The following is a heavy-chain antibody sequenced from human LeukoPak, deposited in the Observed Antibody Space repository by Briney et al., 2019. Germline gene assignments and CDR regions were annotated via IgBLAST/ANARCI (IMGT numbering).Heavy chain of an antibody. Sequence: GGSLRLSCAASGFTFSRYWMSWVRQAPGKGLEWVASIKQGGSDKFYVASVKGRFTISRDNAKNSLYLQMNSLRAEDTAVYYCAKDLRSTSIDAFFDYWGQGTLVTVSS. CDR3: AKDLRSTSIDAFFDY. J-gene: IGHJ4*01. CDR2: IKQGGSDK. D-gene: IGHD2/OR15-2a*01. CDR1: GFTFSRYW. V-gene: IGHV3-7*01.